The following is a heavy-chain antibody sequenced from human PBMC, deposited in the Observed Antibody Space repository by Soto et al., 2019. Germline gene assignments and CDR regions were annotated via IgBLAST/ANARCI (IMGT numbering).Heavy chain of an antibody. CDR2: IYYSGST. CDR3: ASSPLIAAAGLVYYFDY. V-gene: IGHV4-39*07. J-gene: IGHJ4*02. D-gene: IGHD6-13*01. CDR1: GGSISSSSYY. Sequence: SETLSLTCTVSGGSISSSSYYWGWIRQPPGKGLEWIGSIYYSGSTNYNPSLKSRVTISVDTSKNQFSLKLSSVTAADTAVYYCASSPLIAAAGLVYYFDYSGQGTLVTVSA.